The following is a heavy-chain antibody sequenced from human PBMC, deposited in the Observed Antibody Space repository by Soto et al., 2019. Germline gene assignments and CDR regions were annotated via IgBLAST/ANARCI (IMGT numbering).Heavy chain of an antibody. CDR2: ISYDGRQK. D-gene: IGHD3-22*01. J-gene: IGHJ4*02. CDR3: AKDGYFDTSSFDH. V-gene: IGHV3-30*04. Sequence: QVQLVESGGGVVQPGRSLSLSCAASRFTFSRYAMHWVRQAPGKGLEWVAVISYDGRQKHYVDSVKGRFTISRDESDNTLYLQMSSLIPEDTAVYYCAKDGYFDTSSFDHWGQGTLVTVSS. CDR1: RFTFSRYA.